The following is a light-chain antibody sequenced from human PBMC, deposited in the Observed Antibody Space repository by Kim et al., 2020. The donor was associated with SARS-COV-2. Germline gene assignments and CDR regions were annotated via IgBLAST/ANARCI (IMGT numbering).Light chain of an antibody. CDR2: EDN. Sequence: GQQVTISCTRSSGSIASNYVQWYQQRPGSSPTTVIYEDNQRPSGVPDRFSGSIDSSSNSASLTISGLKTEDEADYYCQSYDSTNVVFGGGTQLTVL. CDR3: QSYDSTNVV. V-gene: IGLV6-57*01. J-gene: IGLJ2*01. CDR1: SGSIASNY.